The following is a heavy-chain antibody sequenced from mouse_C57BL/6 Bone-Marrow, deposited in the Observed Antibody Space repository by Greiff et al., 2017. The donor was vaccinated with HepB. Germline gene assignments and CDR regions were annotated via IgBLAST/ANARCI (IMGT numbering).Heavy chain of an antibody. V-gene: IGHV3-6*01. CDR3: ARGRYDYSFAY. CDR1: GYSITSGYY. Sequence: EVKLQESGPGLVKPSQSLSLTCSVTGYSITSGYYWNWIRQFPGNKLEWMGYISYDGSNNYNPSLKNRISITRDTSKNQFFLKLNSVTTEDTATYYCARGRYDYSFAYWGQGTLVTVSA. D-gene: IGHD2-4*01. J-gene: IGHJ3*01. CDR2: ISYDGSN.